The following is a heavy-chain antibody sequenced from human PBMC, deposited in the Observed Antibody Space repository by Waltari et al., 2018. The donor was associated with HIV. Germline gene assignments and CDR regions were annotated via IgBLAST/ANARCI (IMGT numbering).Heavy chain of an antibody. V-gene: IGHV4-39*01. J-gene: IGHJ4*02. D-gene: IGHD2-15*01. CDR2: IYYSGST. CDR3: ARHGGCSGGSCYAPTELDY. Sequence: QLQLQESGPGLVKPSETLSLTCTVSGGSISSSSYYWGWLRPPPGKRLEWIGSIYYSGSTYYNPSLKSRVTISVDTSKNQFSLKLSSVTAADTAVYYCARHGGCSGGSCYAPTELDYWGQGTLVTVSS. CDR1: GGSISSSSYY.